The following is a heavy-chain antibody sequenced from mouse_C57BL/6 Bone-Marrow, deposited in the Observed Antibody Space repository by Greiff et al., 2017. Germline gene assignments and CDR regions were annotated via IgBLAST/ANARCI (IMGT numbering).Heavy chain of an antibody. V-gene: IGHV1-80*01. CDR2: IYPGDGDT. J-gene: IGHJ3*01. D-gene: IGHD2-1*01. Sequence: QVHVKQSGAELVKPGASVKISCKASGYAFSSYWMNWVKQRPGKGLEWIGQIYPGDGDTNYNGKFKGKATLTADKSSSTAYMQLSSLTSEDSAVYFCARPGYGNLFAYWGQGTLVTVSA. CDR1: GYAFSSYW. CDR3: ARPGYGNLFAY.